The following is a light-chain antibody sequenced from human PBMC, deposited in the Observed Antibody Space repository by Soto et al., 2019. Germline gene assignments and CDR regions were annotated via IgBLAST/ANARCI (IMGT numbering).Light chain of an antibody. V-gene: IGLV2-14*01. CDR1: SSDIANYNY. J-gene: IGLJ1*01. Sequence: QSVLTQPASVSGSPGQSITISCTGASSDIANYNYVSWYQQHPGKAPKLLIYEVSNRPSGVSIRFSGSKSGNTASLTISGLQAEDEADYYCSSYISSNSLDVFGTGTKLTVL. CDR3: SSYISSNSLDV. CDR2: EVS.